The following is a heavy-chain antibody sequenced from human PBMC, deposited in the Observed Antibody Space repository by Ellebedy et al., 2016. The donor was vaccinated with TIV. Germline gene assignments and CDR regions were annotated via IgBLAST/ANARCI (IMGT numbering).Heavy chain of an antibody. CDR2: TWYDGTDE. D-gene: IGHD4-23*01. V-gene: IGHV3-33*01. CDR1: GFSFSSYG. J-gene: IGHJ4*02. Sequence: PGGSLRPSCEASGFSFSSYGMHWVRQSPGKGMEWMAFTWYDGTDESYAESVEGRFSISRDNSKNTLYLHMKSLRAEDTAIYYCARDSRGRWTPFDHWGQGTVVAVSS. CDR3: ARDSRGRWTPFDH.